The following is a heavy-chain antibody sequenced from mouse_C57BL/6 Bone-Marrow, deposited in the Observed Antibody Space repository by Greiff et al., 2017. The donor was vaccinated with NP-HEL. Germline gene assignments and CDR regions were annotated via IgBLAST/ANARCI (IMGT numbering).Heavy chain of an antibody. CDR3: ATDGYYYFDC. CDR1: GFNIKDDY. CDR2: IDPENGDT. V-gene: IGHV14-4*01. J-gene: IGHJ2*01. Sequence: VQLQQSGAELVRPGASVKLSCTASGFNIKDDYMHWVKQRPEQGLEWIGWIDPENGDTEYDSKFRGKANITVDTSSNTAYLQLSSLTSEDTAVYYCATDGYYYFDCWGQGTTLTVSS. D-gene: IGHD2-3*01.